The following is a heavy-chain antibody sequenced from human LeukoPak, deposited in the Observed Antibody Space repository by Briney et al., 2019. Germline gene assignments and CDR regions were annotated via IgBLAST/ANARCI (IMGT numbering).Heavy chain of an antibody. V-gene: IGHV4-34*01. CDR1: GGSFSGYY. J-gene: IGHJ4*02. CDR3: ARDGRQGYSGYDSGYYFDY. CDR2: INHSGST. Sequence: SETLSLTCAVYGGSFSGYYWSWIRQPPGKGLEWIGEINHSGSTNYNPSLKSRVTISVDTSKNQFSLKLSSVTAADTAVYYCARDGRQGYSGYDSGYYFDYWGQGTLVTVSS. D-gene: IGHD5-12*01.